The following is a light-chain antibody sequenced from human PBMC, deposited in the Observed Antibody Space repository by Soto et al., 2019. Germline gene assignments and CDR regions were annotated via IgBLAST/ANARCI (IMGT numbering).Light chain of an antibody. J-gene: IGKJ1*01. CDR2: DAS. CDR1: QSVSSY. CDR3: QQRSNWPRT. Sequence: EIVLTQSPATLSLSPGERATLSCRASQSVSSYLAWYQQKPGQAPRLLIYDASNWATGIPARFSGSGSGTDFTLTISSLEPEDFAVYYCQQRSNWPRTFGQGTKVESK. V-gene: IGKV3-11*01.